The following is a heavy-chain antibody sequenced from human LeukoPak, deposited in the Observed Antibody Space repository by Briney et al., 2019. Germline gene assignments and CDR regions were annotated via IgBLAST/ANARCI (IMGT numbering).Heavy chain of an antibody. CDR2: IYYSGST. D-gene: IGHD3-22*01. CDR3: ARGLHYYDSSGYYPSFDY. CDR1: GGSISSYY. Sequence: SETLSLTCTVSGGSISSYYWSWIRQPPGKGLEWIGYIYYSGSTNYNPSLKSRVTISVDTSKNQFSLKLSSVTAADTAVYYCARGLHYYDSSGYYPSFDYWGQGTLVTVSS. J-gene: IGHJ4*02. V-gene: IGHV4-59*01.